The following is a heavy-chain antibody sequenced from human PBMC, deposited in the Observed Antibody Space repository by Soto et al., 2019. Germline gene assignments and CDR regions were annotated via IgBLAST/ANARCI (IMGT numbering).Heavy chain of an antibody. Sequence: PSDTLSLPSSVSASSQSRYASRWIRHPPGKGLEWIGYIYYSGSTNYNPSLKSRVTISVDTSKNQFSLKLSSVTAADTAVYYCARDSRGSSWYRSFDYWGQGTLVTVS. CDR1: ASSQSRYA. D-gene: IGHD6-13*01. CDR2: IYYSGST. V-gene: IGHV4-59*01. J-gene: IGHJ4*02. CDR3: ARDSRGSSWYRSFDY.